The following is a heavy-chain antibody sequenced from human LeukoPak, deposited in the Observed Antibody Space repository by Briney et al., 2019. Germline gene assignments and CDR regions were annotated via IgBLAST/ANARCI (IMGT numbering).Heavy chain of an antibody. CDR2: ISYDGSNK. CDR1: GFTFSSYG. D-gene: IGHD3-9*01. J-gene: IGHJ4*02. V-gene: IGHV3-30*18. CDR3: AKFGILTGYYGDY. Sequence: GGSLRLSCAASGFTFSSYGMRWVRQAPGKGLEWVAVISYDGSNKYYADSVKGRFTISRDNYKNTLYLQMNSLRAEDTAVYYCAKFGILTGYYGDYWGQGTLVTVSS.